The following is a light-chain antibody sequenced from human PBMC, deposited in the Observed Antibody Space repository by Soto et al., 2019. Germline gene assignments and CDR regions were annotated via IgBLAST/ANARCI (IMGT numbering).Light chain of an antibody. CDR2: GAS. Sequence: DIQMTQSPSSLSASVGDRVTITCRASQSISIYLNWYQQKPGKAPNLLIYGASSLQSGVPSRFSGSGSGTHFILIISSLQPEDFATYYCQHSYSTPYTFGQGTNVEIK. CDR3: QHSYSTPYT. V-gene: IGKV1-39*01. CDR1: QSISIY. J-gene: IGKJ2*01.